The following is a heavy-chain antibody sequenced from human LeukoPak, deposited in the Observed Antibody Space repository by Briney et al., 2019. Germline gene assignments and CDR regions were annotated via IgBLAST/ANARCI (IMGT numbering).Heavy chain of an antibody. J-gene: IGHJ4*02. D-gene: IGHD3-9*01. CDR1: GFTFSSHR. V-gene: IGHV3-74*01. CDR3: GGAGRLTGYYNFCC. Sequence: GGSPRLSCAASGFTFSSHRMHWVRQAPGKGLVWVSRINSDGSSTSYADSVKGRFTISRDNAKNTLYLQMNSLRAEDTAVYYCGGAGRLTGYYNFCCWGQGTLVTVSS. CDR2: INSDGSST.